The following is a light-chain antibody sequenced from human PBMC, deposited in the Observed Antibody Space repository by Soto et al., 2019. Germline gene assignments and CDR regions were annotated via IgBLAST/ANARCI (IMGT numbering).Light chain of an antibody. J-gene: IGKJ4*01. CDR3: QHYDNWPLT. CDR2: GAS. CDR1: QSVNSN. Sequence: IVMTQSPATLSVSPGERATLSCRASQSVNSNLAWYQQRPGQAPRLLIYGASSRATDIPTRFSGSGSGTEFTLTISRLQSEDSAVYYCQHYDNWPLTFGGGTKVVIK. V-gene: IGKV3-15*01.